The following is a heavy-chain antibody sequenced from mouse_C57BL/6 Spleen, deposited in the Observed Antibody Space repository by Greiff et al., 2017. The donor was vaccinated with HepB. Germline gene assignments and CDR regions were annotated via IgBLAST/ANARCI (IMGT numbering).Heavy chain of an antibody. CDR2: IHPNSGST. Sequence: QVQLKQPGAELVKPGASVKLSCKASGYTFTSYWMHWVKQRPGQGLEWIGMIHPNSGSTNYNEKFKSKATLTVDKSSSTAYMQLSSLTSEDSAVYYCALTGGDFDYWGQGTTLTVSS. CDR3: ALTGGDFDY. V-gene: IGHV1-64*01. J-gene: IGHJ2*01. CDR1: GYTFTSYW. D-gene: IGHD4-1*01.